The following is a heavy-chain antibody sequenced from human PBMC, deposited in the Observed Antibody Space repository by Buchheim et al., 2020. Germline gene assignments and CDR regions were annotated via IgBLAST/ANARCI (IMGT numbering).Heavy chain of an antibody. CDR2: MKPNSGNT. J-gene: IGHJ5*02. V-gene: IGHV1-8*01. CDR1: GYTFTSYD. CDR3: ARDRYGEFDP. Sequence: QVQLVQSGAEVKKPGASVKVSCKASGYTFTSYDINWVRQAPGQGLEWMGWMKPNSGNTGYAQRFQGRVTMTRDISISTAYMELTSLRFDDTAVYYCARDRYGEFDPWGQGTL. D-gene: IGHD3-10*01.